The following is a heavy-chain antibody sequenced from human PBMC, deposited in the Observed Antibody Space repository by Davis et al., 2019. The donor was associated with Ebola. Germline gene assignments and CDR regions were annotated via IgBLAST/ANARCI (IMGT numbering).Heavy chain of an antibody. CDR3: ARIRQGDAFDI. V-gene: IGHV3-11*01. CDR1: GFTFSDYY. Sequence: GESLKISCAASGFTFSDYYMCWIRQAPGKGLEWVSYISSSGSTIYYADSVKGRFTISRDNAKNSLYLQMNSLRAEDTAVYYCARIRQGDAFDIWGQGTMVTVSS. J-gene: IGHJ3*02. CDR2: ISSSGSTI.